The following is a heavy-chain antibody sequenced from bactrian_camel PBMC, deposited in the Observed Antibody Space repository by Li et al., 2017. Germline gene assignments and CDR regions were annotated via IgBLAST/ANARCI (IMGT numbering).Heavy chain of an antibody. CDR3: VRDPLTAGSDTEVFVH. Sequence: HVQLVESGGGLVQPGGSLRPSCVASVVAFNRYWMYWVRQAPGKGLEWVSTIATRGTTYYTDSVKGRFTISGDNDKNMVYLQMSSLQPEDTAVYYCVRDPLTAGSDTEVFVHWAQGTQVTVS. D-gene: IGHD5*01. J-gene: IGHJ4*01. CDR1: VVAFNRYW. CDR2: IATRGTT. V-gene: IGHV3S1*01.